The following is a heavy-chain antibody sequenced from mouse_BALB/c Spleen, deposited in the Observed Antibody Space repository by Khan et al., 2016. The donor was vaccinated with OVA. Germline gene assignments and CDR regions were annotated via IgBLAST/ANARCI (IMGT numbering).Heavy chain of an antibody. J-gene: IGHJ4*01. CDR2: ISYSGST. V-gene: IGHV3-2*02. CDR3: ASELGRYYALDY. CDR1: GYSITSDYA. D-gene: IGHD4-1*01. Sequence: EVQLVESGPGLVKPSQSLSLTCTVTGYSITSDYAWNWIRQFPVNKLEWMGYISYSGSTTYTPSLNSRPSITRDTSNDQSFLQFTCVPSEDTATYYCASELGRYYALDYWGQGTSVTVSS.